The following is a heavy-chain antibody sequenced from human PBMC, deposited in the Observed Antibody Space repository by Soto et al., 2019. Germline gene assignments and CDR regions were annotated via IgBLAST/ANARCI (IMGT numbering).Heavy chain of an antibody. CDR1: GGSISSGGYY. CDR2: IDYSGST. D-gene: IGHD4-17*01. V-gene: IGHV4-31*03. J-gene: IGHJ4*02. CDR3: ARDYGGYFDY. Sequence: QVQLQESGPGLVKPSQTLSLTCTVSGGSISSGGYYWSWIRQHPGKGLEWIGYIDYSGSTYYNPSLKIRITISVDTSKNQFSLKLSSVTAADTAVYYCARDYGGYFDYWGQGTLVTVSS.